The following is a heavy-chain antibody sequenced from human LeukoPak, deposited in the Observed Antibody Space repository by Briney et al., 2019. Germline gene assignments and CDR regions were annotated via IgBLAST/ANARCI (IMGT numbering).Heavy chain of an antibody. J-gene: IGHJ6*03. V-gene: IGHV3-30-3*01. Sequence: PGGSLRLSCAASGFTFNNYAMHWVRQAPGKGLEWVAVISYDGSNKYYADSVKGRFTISRDNSKNTLYLQMNSLRAEDTAVYYCARDLYGDYPYYYMDVWGKGTTVTVSS. CDR1: GFTFNNYA. CDR3: ARDLYGDYPYYYMDV. CDR2: ISYDGSNK. D-gene: IGHD4-17*01.